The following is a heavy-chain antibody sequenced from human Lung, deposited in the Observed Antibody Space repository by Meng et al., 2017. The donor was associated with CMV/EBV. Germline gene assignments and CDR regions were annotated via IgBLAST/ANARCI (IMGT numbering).Heavy chain of an antibody. J-gene: IGHJ4*02. Sequence: QGQRVQSGAEVKKPGSSVKVACKTSGGSFSTYTFSWWRQAPGQGLEWMGGLIPVLNKAKSAPRFQDRVTFTADETTTTAYMELSSLTFEDTAVYFCARGRGNQPLFDFWGQGTLVTVSS. V-gene: IGHV1-69*10. CDR1: GGSFSTYT. CDR3: ARGRGNQPLFDF. D-gene: IGHD2/OR15-2a*01. CDR2: LIPVLNKA.